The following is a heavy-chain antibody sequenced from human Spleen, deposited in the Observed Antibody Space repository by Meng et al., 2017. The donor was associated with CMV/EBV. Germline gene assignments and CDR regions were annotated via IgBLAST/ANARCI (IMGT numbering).Heavy chain of an antibody. D-gene: IGHD3-22*01. J-gene: IGHJ4*02. Sequence: GESLKISCAASGFTFSASWMHWVRQAPGKGLVWVSRTNHDGSDTIYADSVKGRFTISKDNAKNTLYLQMNTLRAEDTAVYYCARVDSSGYYLLKYYFDYWGQGTLVTVSS. CDR1: GFTFSASW. V-gene: IGHV3-74*01. CDR2: TNHDGSDT. CDR3: ARVDSSGYYLLKYYFDY.